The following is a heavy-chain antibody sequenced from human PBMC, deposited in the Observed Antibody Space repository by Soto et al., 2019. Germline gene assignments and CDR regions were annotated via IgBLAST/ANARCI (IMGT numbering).Heavy chain of an antibody. CDR1: GFTFSNFG. D-gene: IGHD1-1*01. V-gene: IGHV3-48*01. J-gene: IGHJ4*02. CDR3: ATSFITTIRRPA. Sequence: EVQLVESGGGLVQPGGSLRLSCEASGFTFSNFGINWVRQAPGKGLEWVSHISSSSTTIDYAESVKGRFTISSDNAKKPLYLQMSSLRGEDTAVYYCATSFITTIRRPAWGQRTLVTVSS. CDR2: ISSSSTTI.